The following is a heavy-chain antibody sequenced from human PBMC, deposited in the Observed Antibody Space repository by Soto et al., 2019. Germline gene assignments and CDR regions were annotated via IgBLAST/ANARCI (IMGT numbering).Heavy chain of an antibody. V-gene: IGHV1-8*01. CDR2: MNPNIGNT. CDR1: GYTFTSYD. CDR3: ARGRGSGWSKD. D-gene: IGHD6-19*01. J-gene: IGHJ4*02. Sequence: ASVKVSFKASGYTFTSYDINWVRQATGKGLEWMGWMNPNIGNTGYAQKFPGRVTMTRKTSISTAYMELSSLRSEDTAVYYCARGRGSGWSKDWGQGTLVTVSS.